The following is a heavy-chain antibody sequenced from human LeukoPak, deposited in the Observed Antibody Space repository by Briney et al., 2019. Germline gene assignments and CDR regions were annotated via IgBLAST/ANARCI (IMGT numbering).Heavy chain of an antibody. J-gene: IGHJ6*03. D-gene: IGHD3-3*01. V-gene: IGHV1-2*02. CDR3: ARALSNYDFWSGYFDYYYYYMDV. CDR1: GYTFTGYY. Sequence: ASVKVSCKASGYTFTGYYMHWVRQAPGQGLEWMGWINPNSGGTNYAQKFQGRVTITRNTSISTAYMELSSLRSEDTAVYYCARALSNYDFWSGYFDYYYYYMDVWGKGTTVTVSS. CDR2: INPNSGGT.